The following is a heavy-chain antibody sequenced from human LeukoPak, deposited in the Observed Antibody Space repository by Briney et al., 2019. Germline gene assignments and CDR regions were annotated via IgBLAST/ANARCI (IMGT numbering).Heavy chain of an antibody. CDR2: IYYGGST. D-gene: IGHD2-15*01. CDR1: GGSISSSDYY. V-gene: IGHV4-39*01. CDR3: ARALGYCSGGTCTRGYNWFDP. Sequence: SETLSLTCTVSGGSISSSDYYWGWIRQPPGKGLEWIGSIYYGGSTYYNPSLKSRVTISVDTSMNQFSLKLSFVTTADTAVYYCARALGYCSGGTCTRGYNWFDPWGQGTLVTVPS. J-gene: IGHJ5*02.